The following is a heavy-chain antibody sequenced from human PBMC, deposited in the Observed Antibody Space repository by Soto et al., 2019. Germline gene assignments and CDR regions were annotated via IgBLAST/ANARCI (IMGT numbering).Heavy chain of an antibody. Sequence: EVQLVESGGGLVEPGGSLRLSCAASGFTFSSYSLNWVRQAPGKGLEWVSTISGRSDYIYYADSVKGRFTISRDNAKNSLYLQMISLRAEDTAVYYCARGEGYGPFDYWGQGTLVTVSS. J-gene: IGHJ4*02. CDR2: ISGRSDYI. D-gene: IGHD5-18*01. V-gene: IGHV3-21*01. CDR3: ARGEGYGPFDY. CDR1: GFTFSSYS.